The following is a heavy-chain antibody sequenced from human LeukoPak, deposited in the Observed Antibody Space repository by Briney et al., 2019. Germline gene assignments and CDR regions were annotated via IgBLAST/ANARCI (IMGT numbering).Heavy chain of an antibody. J-gene: IGHJ3*02. D-gene: IGHD3-10*01. V-gene: IGHV1-2*02. CDR3: ARGTTRLWFGEGGNALDI. Sequence: ASVKVSCKASGYTFTGSYLHWVRQAPGQGLEWMGWLNPNSGDTKDALKFPGRVTMTRDTSINTAYMELSRLTADDTAVYYCARGTTRLWFGEGGNALDIWGQGTMVTVSS. CDR1: GYTFTGSY. CDR2: LNPNSGDT.